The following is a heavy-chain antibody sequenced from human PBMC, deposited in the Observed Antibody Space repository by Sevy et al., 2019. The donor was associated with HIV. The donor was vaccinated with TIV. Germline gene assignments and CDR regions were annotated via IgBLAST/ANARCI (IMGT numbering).Heavy chain of an antibody. CDR1: GPTFRTYG. Sequence: GGSLRLSCAASGPTFRTYGMHWVRQAPGKGLEWVAVISYDGNIEYYADSVKGRFTISRDNSKNTLYVQMNSLKTEDTAVYYCVKDQGSYRYLPAGSWGQRTLVTLSS. V-gene: IGHV3-30*18. D-gene: IGHD3-16*02. CDR2: ISYDGNIE. CDR3: VKDQGSYRYLPAGS. J-gene: IGHJ5*02.